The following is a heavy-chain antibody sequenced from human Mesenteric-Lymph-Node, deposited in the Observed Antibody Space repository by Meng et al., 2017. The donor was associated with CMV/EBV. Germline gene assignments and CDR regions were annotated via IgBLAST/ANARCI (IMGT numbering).Heavy chain of an antibody. D-gene: IGHD2-2*01. Sequence: ASVKVSCKASGYTFTNYVIHWVRQAPGQGLEWMGWISPYNGNTDYGQKAQGSVTLTTDTSSSTAFMEVRSLTFDDTAVYYCATGCTTTTCYDPEYFQHWGQGTLVTVSS. CDR2: ISPYNGNT. CDR1: GYTFTNYV. V-gene: IGHV1-18*01. J-gene: IGHJ1*01. CDR3: ATGCTTTTCYDPEYFQH.